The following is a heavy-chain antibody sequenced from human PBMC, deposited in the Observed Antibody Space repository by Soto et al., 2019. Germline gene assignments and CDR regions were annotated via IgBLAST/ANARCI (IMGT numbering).Heavy chain of an antibody. V-gene: IGHV4-34*01. Sequence: SETLSLTCAVYGGSFIGYYWSWIRQPPGKGLEWIGEINHSGSTNYNPSLKSRVTISVDTSKNQFSLKLGSVTAADTAVYYCARVGYCSGGSCQIKTFYYFDYWGQGPLVTVSS. CDR3: ARVGYCSGGSCQIKTFYYFDY. CDR2: INHSGST. J-gene: IGHJ4*02. CDR1: GGSFIGYY. D-gene: IGHD2-15*01.